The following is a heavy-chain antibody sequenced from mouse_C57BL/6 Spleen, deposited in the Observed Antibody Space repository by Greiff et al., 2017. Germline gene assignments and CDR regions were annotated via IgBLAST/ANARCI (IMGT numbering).Heavy chain of an antibody. Sequence: QVQLQQSGAELVRPGSSVKLSCKASGYTFTSYWMHWVKQRPIQGLEWIGNIDPSDSETHYNQKFKDKATLTVDKSSSTAYMQLSSLTSEDSAVYYCASGNKPYYAMDYWGQGTSVTVSS. D-gene: IGHD5-2*01. CDR3: ASGNKPYYAMDY. J-gene: IGHJ4*01. CDR2: IDPSDSET. V-gene: IGHV1-52*01. CDR1: GYTFTSYW.